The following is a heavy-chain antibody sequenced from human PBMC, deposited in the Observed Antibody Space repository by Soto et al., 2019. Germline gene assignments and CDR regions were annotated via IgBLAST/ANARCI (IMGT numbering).Heavy chain of an antibody. CDR2: IYHSGST. Sequence: PSDTLSLTCAVSGGSISSGGYSWSWLRQPPGKGLEWIGYIYHSGSTYYNPSLKSRVTISVDRSKNQFSLKLSSVTAADTAVYYRARSGIYYDSSGYSPFDYWGQGTLVTV. D-gene: IGHD3-22*01. CDR1: GGSISSGGYS. CDR3: ARSGIYYDSSGYSPFDY. J-gene: IGHJ4*02. V-gene: IGHV4-30-2*01.